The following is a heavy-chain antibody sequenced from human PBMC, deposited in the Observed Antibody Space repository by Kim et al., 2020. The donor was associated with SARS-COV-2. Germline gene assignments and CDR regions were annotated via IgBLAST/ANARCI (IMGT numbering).Heavy chain of an antibody. V-gene: IGHV1-8*01. CDR1: GYTFTSYD. Sequence: ASVKVSCKASGYTFTSYDINWVRQATGQGLEWMGWMNPNSGNTGYAQKFQGRVTMTRNTSISTAYMELSSLRSEDTAVYYCARGGQKNIVVVVAASGDAFDIWGQGTMVTVSS. J-gene: IGHJ3*02. CDR2: MNPNSGNT. CDR3: ARGGQKNIVVVVAASGDAFDI. D-gene: IGHD2-15*01.